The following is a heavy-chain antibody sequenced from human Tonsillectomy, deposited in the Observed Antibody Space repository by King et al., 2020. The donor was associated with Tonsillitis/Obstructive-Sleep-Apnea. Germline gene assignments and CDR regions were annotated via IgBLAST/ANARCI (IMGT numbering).Heavy chain of an antibody. CDR2: ISSSSSSI. V-gene: IGHV3-21*01. CDR1: GFTFSSYS. J-gene: IGHJ5*02. CDR3: AWCGTGDYDFWSGYRPHNWFDP. Sequence: VQLVESGGGLVKPGGSLRLSCAASGFTFSSYSMNWVRQAPGKGLEWVSSISSSSSSIYYADSVKGRFTISRDNANNSVYLQTNSLRAEDTAVYYCAWCGTGDYDFWSGYRPHNWFDPWGQGTLVTVSS. D-gene: IGHD3-3*01.